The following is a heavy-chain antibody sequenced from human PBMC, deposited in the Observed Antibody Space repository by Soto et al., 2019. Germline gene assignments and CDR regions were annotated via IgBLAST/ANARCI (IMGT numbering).Heavy chain of an antibody. CDR1: GFTFSSYA. Sequence: EVQLLESGGGLVQPGGSLRLSCAASGFTFSSYAMSXXXXXXXXXXXXXXSISGSGGGTYYADSVKGRFTISRDNSKXXXXXXXXXXXXXXXXXXXXXXXXXXXXXXXXXXXQHWGQGTLVTVSS. CDR3: XXXXXXXXXXXXXXXQH. V-gene: IGHV3-23*01. J-gene: IGHJ1*01. CDR2: ISGSGGGT.